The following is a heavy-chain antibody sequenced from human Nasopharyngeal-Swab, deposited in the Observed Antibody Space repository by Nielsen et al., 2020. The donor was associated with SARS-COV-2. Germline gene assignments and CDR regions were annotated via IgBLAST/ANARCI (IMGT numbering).Heavy chain of an antibody. CDR1: GFSFSSYR. CDR3: AKLRSIAAAGREDY. V-gene: IGHV3-30*18. J-gene: IGHJ4*02. D-gene: IGHD6-13*01. CDR2: ISYDGSNK. Sequence: GESLKISCAASGFSFSSYRMTWVRQAPGKGLEWVAVISYDGSNKYYADSVKGRFTISRDNSKNTLYLQMNSLRAEDTAVYYCAKLRSIAAAGREDYWGQGTLVTVSS.